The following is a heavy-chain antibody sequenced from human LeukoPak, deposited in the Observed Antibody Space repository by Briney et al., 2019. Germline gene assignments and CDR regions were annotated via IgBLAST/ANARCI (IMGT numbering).Heavy chain of an antibody. CDR1: GYTFTGYY. J-gene: IGHJ5*02. CDR2: INPNSGGT. Sequence: GASVKVSCKASGYTFTGYYMHWVRQAPGQGLEWMGWINPNSGGTNYAQKVQGRVTMTRDTSISTAYMELSRLRSDDKAVYYCARDYMPPKTEFDPWGQGTLVTVSS. CDR3: ARDYMPPKTEFDP. V-gene: IGHV1-2*02. D-gene: IGHD2-2*01.